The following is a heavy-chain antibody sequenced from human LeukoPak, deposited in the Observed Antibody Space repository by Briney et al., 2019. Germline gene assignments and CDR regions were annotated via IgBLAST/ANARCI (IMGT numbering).Heavy chain of an antibody. CDR2: INPNSGGT. D-gene: IGHD6-13*01. V-gene: IGHV1-2*02. CDR3: ARGRIAAAGPHYYYYYMDV. Sequence: ASVKVSCKASGYSFTNYAMNWVRQTPGQGLEWMGWINPNSGGTNYAQKFQGRVTMTRDTSISTAYMELSRLRSDDTAVYYCARGRIAAAGPHYYYYYMDVWGKGTTVTVSS. J-gene: IGHJ6*03. CDR1: GYSFTNYA.